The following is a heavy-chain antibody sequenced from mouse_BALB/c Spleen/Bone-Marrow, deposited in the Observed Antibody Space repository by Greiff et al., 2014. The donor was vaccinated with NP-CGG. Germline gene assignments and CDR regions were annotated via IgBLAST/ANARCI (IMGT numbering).Heavy chain of an antibody. V-gene: IGHV1-63*02. J-gene: IGHJ3*01. CDR1: GYTFTNYW. CDR3: AREGSY. CDR2: IYCGGGYT. Sequence: VKLVESGAELVRPGTSVKMSCKAAGYTFTNYWIGWIKQRPGHGLEWIGDIYCGGGYTNYNEKFKGEATLTADTSSNTTYMHLSSLTSEDSAIYYCAREGSYWGQGTLVTVSA.